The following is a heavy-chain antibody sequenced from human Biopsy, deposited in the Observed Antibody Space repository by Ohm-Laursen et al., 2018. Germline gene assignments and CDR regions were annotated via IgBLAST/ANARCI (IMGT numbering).Heavy chain of an antibody. Sequence: ASVKVSCKTSGYTFTGYYVHWVRRAPGQGLDWMGWINPNNGATDYAQKFQGRVTMTRDTSISTTYMELRRLTSDDTAVFYCARELGDFWGGRQFDFWGQGTLVTVSS. CDR1: GYTFTGYY. CDR2: INPNNGAT. CDR3: ARELGDFWGGRQFDF. J-gene: IGHJ5*01. D-gene: IGHD3-3*01. V-gene: IGHV1-2*02.